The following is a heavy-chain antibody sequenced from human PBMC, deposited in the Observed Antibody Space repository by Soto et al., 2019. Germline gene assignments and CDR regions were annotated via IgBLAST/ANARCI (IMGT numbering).Heavy chain of an antibody. J-gene: IGHJ5*02. Sequence: ASVKVSRKASGYTLTSYGIHWGRQAPGQRLEWMGWINAANGDTKYSPKFQGGVTITRDTSASTAYMELSSLRSEDTAVYYCVRRHVSATGIDWFDPWGQGTLVTVSS. V-gene: IGHV1-3*01. CDR1: GYTLTSYG. CDR3: VRRHVSATGIDWFDP. CDR2: INAANGDT. D-gene: IGHD6-13*01.